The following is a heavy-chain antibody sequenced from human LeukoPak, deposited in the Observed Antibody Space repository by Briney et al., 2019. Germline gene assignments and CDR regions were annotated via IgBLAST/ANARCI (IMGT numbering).Heavy chain of an antibody. D-gene: IGHD4-17*01. CDR2: ISSSSSYI. Sequence: GGSLRLSCAASGFTFSSYSMNWVRQAPGKGLEWVSSISSSSSYIYYADSVKGRFTISRDNSKNTLYLQMNSLRAEDTAVYYCATPYGDYPKMDYYYYGMDVWGQGTTVTVSS. J-gene: IGHJ6*02. CDR3: ATPYGDYPKMDYYYYGMDV. V-gene: IGHV3-21*01. CDR1: GFTFSSYS.